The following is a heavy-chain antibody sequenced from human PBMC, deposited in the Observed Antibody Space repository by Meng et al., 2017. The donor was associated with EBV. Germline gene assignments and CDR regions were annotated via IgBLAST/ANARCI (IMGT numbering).Heavy chain of an antibody. V-gene: IGHV2-5*02. CDR3: AHIIAARPFDY. J-gene: IGHJ4*02. Sequence: QCTLKYSVPTLVNPTPTLTLTFTFSGFSLSTRGVGVGWIRQPPGKALEWLALIYWDDDKRYSPSLKSRLTITKDTSKNQVVLTMTNMDPVDAATYYCAHIIAARPFDYWGQGTLVTVSS. CDR2: IYWDDDK. D-gene: IGHD6-6*01. CDR1: GFSLSTRGVG.